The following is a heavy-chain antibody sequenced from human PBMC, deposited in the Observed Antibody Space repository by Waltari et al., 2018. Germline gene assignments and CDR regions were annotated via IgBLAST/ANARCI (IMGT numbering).Heavy chain of an antibody. CDR1: GGTFSRNT. CDR2: IIPVFGTA. CDR3: VTSRVGWPF. J-gene: IGHJ4*02. V-gene: IGHV1-69*01. D-gene: IGHD6-19*01. Sequence: QVQLVQSGAEVKKPGASVKVSCKASGGTFSRNTISWVRQAPGHGLEWMGGIIPVFGTATYAERFQGRVTITADESTSTTYLELISLRSEDTAVYYCVTSRVGWPFWGQGTLVTVSS.